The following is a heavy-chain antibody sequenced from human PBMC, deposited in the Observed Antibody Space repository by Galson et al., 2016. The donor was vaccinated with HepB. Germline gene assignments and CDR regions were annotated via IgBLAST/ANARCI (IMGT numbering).Heavy chain of an antibody. V-gene: IGHV3-33*01. CDR1: GLIFSNYG. J-gene: IGHJ4*02. Sequence: SLRLSCAASGLIFSNYGMHWVRQAPGKGLEWVADIWYDGSNNYYADSVKGRFTISRDNSKNSLYLQMNSLRAEDTAVYYCARGYSSSWYLSYFDYWGQGTLVSVSS. D-gene: IGHD6-13*01. CDR2: IWYDGSNN. CDR3: ARGYSSSWYLSYFDY.